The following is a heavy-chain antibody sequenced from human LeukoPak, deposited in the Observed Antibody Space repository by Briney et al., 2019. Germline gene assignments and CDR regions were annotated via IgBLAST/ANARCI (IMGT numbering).Heavy chain of an antibody. CDR2: ISYDGSNK. CDR1: GFTFSSYG. CDR3: AKGGVEIDY. D-gene: IGHD3-16*01. J-gene: IGHJ4*02. V-gene: IGHV3-30*18. Sequence: GGSLRLSCAASGFTFSSYGMPWVRQAPGKGLEWVAVISYDGSNKYYADSVKGRFTISRDNSKNTLYLQMNSLRAEDTAVYYCAKGGVEIDYWGQGTLVTVSS.